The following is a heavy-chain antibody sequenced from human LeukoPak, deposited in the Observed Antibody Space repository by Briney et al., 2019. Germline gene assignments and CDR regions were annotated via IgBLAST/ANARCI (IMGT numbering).Heavy chain of an antibody. CDR3: AKSPYYDFWPFDY. Sequence: GGSLRLXCAASGFTCSNYGMHWVRRAPGKGLEWVAVVSFGDGSTRNYADSVKGRFTISRDNSQNTLYLQMNNLRAEDTAVYYCAKSPYYDFWPFDYWGQGTLVTVSS. J-gene: IGHJ4*02. CDR1: GFTCSNYG. V-gene: IGHV3-33*06. D-gene: IGHD3-3*01. CDR2: VSFGDGSTR.